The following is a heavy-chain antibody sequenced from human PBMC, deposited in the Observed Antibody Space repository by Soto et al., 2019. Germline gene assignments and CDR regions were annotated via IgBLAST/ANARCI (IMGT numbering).Heavy chain of an antibody. CDR3: ARLDSSSWPQDRLSFDY. CDR1: GYSFTSYW. CDR2: IYPGDSDT. J-gene: IGHJ4*02. V-gene: IGHV5-51*01. Sequence: GESLKISCKGSGYSFTSYWIGWVRQMPGKGLEWMGIIYPGDSDTRYSPSFQGQVTISADKSISTAYLQWSSLKASDTAMYYCARLDSSSWPQDRLSFDYWGQGTLVTVSS. D-gene: IGHD6-13*01.